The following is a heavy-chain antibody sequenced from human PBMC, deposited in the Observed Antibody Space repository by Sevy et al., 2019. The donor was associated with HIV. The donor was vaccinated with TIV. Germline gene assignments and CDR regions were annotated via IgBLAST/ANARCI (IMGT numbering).Heavy chain of an antibody. V-gene: IGHV1-2*02. J-gene: IGHJ6*02. CDR2: SNPNSGGT. D-gene: IGHD6-6*01. Sequence: ASVRVSCKASGYTFTGYYMHWVRQAPGQGLEWMGGSNPNSGGTNYAQKVQGRVTMTRDTSISTAYMELSRLRSDDTAVYYCASVPVEHSSSSLYYYYGMDVWGQGTTVCVSS. CDR1: GYTFTGYY. CDR3: ASVPVEHSSSSLYYYYGMDV.